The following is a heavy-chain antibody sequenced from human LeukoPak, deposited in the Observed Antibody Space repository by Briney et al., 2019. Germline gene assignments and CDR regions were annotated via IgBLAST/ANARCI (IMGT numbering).Heavy chain of an antibody. D-gene: IGHD6-13*01. CDR2: ISWNSGSI. V-gene: IGHV3-9*01. CDR3: AKGHGIAAAGFDY. Sequence: GGSLRLSCAASGFTFDDYAMHWVRQAPGKGLEWVSGISWNSGSIGYADSVKGRFTISRDNAKNSLYLQMNSLRAEDTALYYCAKGHGIAAAGFDYWGQGTLVTVSS. CDR1: GFTFDDYA. J-gene: IGHJ4*02.